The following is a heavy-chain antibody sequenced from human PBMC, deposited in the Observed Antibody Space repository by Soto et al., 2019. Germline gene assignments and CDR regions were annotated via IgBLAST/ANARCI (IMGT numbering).Heavy chain of an antibody. CDR1: GYTFTSFG. CDR2: ISTDKGKT. Sequence: QVQLVQSGPEVKKPGASVKVSCKTSGYTFTSFGISWVRHAPGQGLEWMGWISTDKGKTNYAQKFQGRVTMTTDTSTSTAYMELRSLRSDDTAVYYCATRSPAFDYWGQGTLVTVSS. J-gene: IGHJ4*02. CDR3: ATRSPAFDY. V-gene: IGHV1-18*01.